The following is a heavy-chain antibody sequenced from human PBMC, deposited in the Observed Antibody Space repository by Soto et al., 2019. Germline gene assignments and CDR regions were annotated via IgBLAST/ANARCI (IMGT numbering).Heavy chain of an antibody. CDR2: INPSGGST. J-gene: IGHJ4*02. CDR1: GYTFTSYY. V-gene: IGHV1-46*01. D-gene: IGHD3-10*01. Sequence: GASVKVSCKASGYTFTSYYMHWVRQAPGQGLAWMGIINPSGGSTSNAQKFQGRVTMTRDTSTSTVYMELSSLRAEDTAVYYCARVGGSGSYILDYWGQGTLVTVSS. CDR3: ARVGGSGSYILDY.